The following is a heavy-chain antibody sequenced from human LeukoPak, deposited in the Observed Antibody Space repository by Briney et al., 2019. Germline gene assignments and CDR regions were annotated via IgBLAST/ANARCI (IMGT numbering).Heavy chain of an antibody. V-gene: IGHV3-30*18. D-gene: IGHD4-17*01. J-gene: IGHJ4*02. CDR2: ISYDGSNK. Sequence: GGSLRLSCAASGFTFSSYGMHWVRQAPGKGLEWVAVISYDGSNKYYADSVKGRFTISRDNSKNTLYLQMNSLRAEDMAVYYCAKGGTTVTTVTDYFDYWGQGTLVTVSS. CDR1: GFTFSSYG. CDR3: AKGGTTVTTVTDYFDY.